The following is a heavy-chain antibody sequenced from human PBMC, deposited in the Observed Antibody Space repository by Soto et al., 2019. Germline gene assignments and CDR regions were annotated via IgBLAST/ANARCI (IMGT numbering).Heavy chain of an antibody. V-gene: IGHV4-39*01. J-gene: IGHJ6*03. D-gene: IGHD3-3*02. CDR2: IYYSGST. CDR1: GGSISSSSYY. Sequence: SETLSLTCTVSGGSISSSSYYWGWIRQPPGKGLEWIGSIYYSGSTYYNPSLKSRVTISVDTSKNQFSLKLSSVTAADTAVYYCARQIRSGYYMDVWGKGTTVTVSS. CDR3: ARQIRSGYYMDV.